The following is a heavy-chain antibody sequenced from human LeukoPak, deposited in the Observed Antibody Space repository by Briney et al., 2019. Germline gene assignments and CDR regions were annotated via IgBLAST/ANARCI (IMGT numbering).Heavy chain of an antibody. D-gene: IGHD5-12*01. CDR2: LSGSDDTI. J-gene: IGHJ4*02. CDR1: GFTFSDYY. V-gene: IGHV3-11*04. Sequence: TGGSLRLSCAASGFTFSDYYMSWIRQAPGKGLEWVSYLSGSDDTIYYADSVKGRFTISRDNAKNSLYLQMNSLRAEDTAVYYCARDGEWLRPMDYWGQGTLVTVSS. CDR3: ARDGEWLRPMDY.